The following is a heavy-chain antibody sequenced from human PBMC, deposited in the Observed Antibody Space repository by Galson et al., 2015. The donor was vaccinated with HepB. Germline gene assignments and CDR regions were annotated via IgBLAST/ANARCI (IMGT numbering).Heavy chain of an antibody. Sequence: SETLSLTCTVSGGSISSYYWSWIRQPAGKGLEWIGRIYTSGSNNYNPSLKSRVTMSVDTSKNQFSLKLSSVTAVDTAVYYCARVYCSSTSCLFDYWGQGTLVTVSS. D-gene: IGHD2-2*01. V-gene: IGHV4-4*07. CDR3: ARVYCSSTSCLFDY. CDR1: GGSISSYY. J-gene: IGHJ4*02. CDR2: IYTSGSN.